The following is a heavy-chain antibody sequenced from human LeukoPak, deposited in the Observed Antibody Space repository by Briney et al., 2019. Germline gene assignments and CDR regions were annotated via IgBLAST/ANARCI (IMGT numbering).Heavy chain of an antibody. CDR3: ARDCFDSSGYRHDVFDI. J-gene: IGHJ3*02. CDR1: GGSIGSYY. CDR2: IYTSGTI. D-gene: IGHD3-22*01. V-gene: IGHV4-4*07. Sequence: PSETLSLACTVSGGSIGSYYWSWIRQPAGKGLEWIGPIYTSGTINYNPSLKSRITMSVDTSKNQFSLKLSSVTAADTAVYYCARDCFDSSGYRHDVFDIWGQGTMVTVSS.